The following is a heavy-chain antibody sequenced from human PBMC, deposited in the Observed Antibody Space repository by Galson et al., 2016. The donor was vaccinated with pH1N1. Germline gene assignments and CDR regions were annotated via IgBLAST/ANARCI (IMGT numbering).Heavy chain of an antibody. V-gene: IGHV4-30-4*08. D-gene: IGHD3-9*01. CDR3: ARVKILTGYYHPYYVDY. J-gene: IGHJ4*02. CDR1: GASVSSGDHC. CDR2: IYYSGTI. Sequence: TLSLTCTVSGASVSSGDHCWSWIRQPPGKGLEWIGYIYYSGTIYYNPSLQSRFIISVDTSRNQFSLKLNSVTAADTALYYCARVKILTGYYHPYYVDYWGQGTLVTVSS.